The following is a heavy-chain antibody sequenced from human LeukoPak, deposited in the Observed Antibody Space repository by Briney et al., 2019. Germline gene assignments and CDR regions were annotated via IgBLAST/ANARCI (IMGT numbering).Heavy chain of an antibody. CDR2: INPNSSGT. CDR1: GYTFTGYY. V-gene: IGHV1-2*02. Sequence: ASVKVSCKASGYTFTGYYMHWVRQAPGQGLEWMGRINPNSSGTNYAQKFQGRVTMTTDTSTTTAYIELRSLRSDDTAVYYCARRGRSGSYYDWGQGTLVTVSS. D-gene: IGHD1-26*01. J-gene: IGHJ4*02. CDR3: ARRGRSGSYYD.